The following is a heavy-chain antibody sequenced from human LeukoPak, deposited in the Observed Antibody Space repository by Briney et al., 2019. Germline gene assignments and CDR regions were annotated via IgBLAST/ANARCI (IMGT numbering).Heavy chain of an antibody. CDR1: GFTLDDYA. V-gene: IGHV3-9*03. CDR3: AKGGYSYGDLEGYFDY. J-gene: IGHJ4*02. D-gene: IGHD5-18*01. CDR2: ISWNGCSI. Sequence: GRSLRLSCAASGFTLDDYAMHWVRQAAGKGLDWVSGISWNGCSIGYADSVKGRFTISRDNAKNSLYLQMNSLRAEDMALYYCAKGGYSYGDLEGYFDYWGQGTLVTVSS.